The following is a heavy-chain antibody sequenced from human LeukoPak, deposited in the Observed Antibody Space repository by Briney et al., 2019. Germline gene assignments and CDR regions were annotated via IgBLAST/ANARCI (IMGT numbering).Heavy chain of an antibody. J-gene: IGHJ3*01. Sequence: GGSLRLSCAASGVTFSSVPMSWVRQAPGKGLEWVSGISGNGGNTYYAESVKGRFTISRDNSRNTLYLQMNSLRAEDTAVYYCARWEFGGPGKLVTVSS. CDR2: ISGNGGNT. CDR1: GVTFSSVP. V-gene: IGHV3-23*01. D-gene: IGHD1-26*01. CDR3: ARWEF.